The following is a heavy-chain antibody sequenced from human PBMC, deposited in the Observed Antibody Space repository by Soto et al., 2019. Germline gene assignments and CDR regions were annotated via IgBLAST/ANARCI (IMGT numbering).Heavy chain of an antibody. CDR1: GGSFSGYY. CDR3: ARSSLIQLFDY. V-gene: IGHV4-34*01. J-gene: IGHJ4*02. D-gene: IGHD5-18*01. CDR2: INHSGST. Sequence: SETLSLTCAVYGGSFSGYYWSWIRQPPGKGLEWIGEINHSGSTSYNPSLKSRVTISVDTSKNQFSLKLSSVTAADTAVYYCARSSLIQLFDYWGQGTLVTVSS.